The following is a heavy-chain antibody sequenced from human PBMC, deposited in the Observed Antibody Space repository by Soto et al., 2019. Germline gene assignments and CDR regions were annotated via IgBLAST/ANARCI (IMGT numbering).Heavy chain of an antibody. V-gene: IGHV1-18*01. CDR1: GYTFTSYG. D-gene: IGHD3-3*01. Sequence: QVQLVQSGAEVKKPGASVKVSCKASGYTFTSYGISWVRQAPGQGLEWMGWISAFNGYTNYAQNLQGRVTMTADTSTSTAYMELRSLRSDDTAVYYCAREHYHTLPHFKDYWGQGTLVTVSS. J-gene: IGHJ4*02. CDR3: AREHYHTLPHFKDY. CDR2: ISAFNGYT.